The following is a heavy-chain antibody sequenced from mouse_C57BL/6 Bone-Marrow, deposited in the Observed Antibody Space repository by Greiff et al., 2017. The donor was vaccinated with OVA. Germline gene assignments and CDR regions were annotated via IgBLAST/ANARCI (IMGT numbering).Heavy chain of an antibody. CDR2: IDPENGDT. CDR3: TWWVSTVDPYWYFDD. J-gene: IGHJ1*03. Sequence: VQLQQSGAELVRPGASVKLSCTASGFNIKDDYMHWVKQRPEQGLEWIGWIDPENGDTEYASKFQGKATITADTSSNTAYLQLSSLTSEDTAVYDCTWWVSTVDPYWYFDDWGTGTTVTVSS. D-gene: IGHD1-1*01. V-gene: IGHV14-4*01. CDR1: GFNIKDDY.